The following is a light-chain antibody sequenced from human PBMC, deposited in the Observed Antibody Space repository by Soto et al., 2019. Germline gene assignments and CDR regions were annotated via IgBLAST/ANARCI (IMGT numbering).Light chain of an antibody. Sequence: DIRLTQSPSFLSASVGYRVTITCRASQGISSYLAWYQQKPGKAPKLLIYSASTLQSGVPSRVSGSGSGTDFTLTLSSLQPEDFATYYCQQLNSYPRFTFGPGTKVDIK. J-gene: IGKJ3*01. CDR1: QGISSY. CDR2: SAS. V-gene: IGKV1-9*01. CDR3: QQLNSYPRFT.